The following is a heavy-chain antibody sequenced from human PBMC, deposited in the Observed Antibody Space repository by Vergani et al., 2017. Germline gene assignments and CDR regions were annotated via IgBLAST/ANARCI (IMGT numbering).Heavy chain of an antibody. Sequence: VQLVESGAEVKKPGASVKVSCKASGYTFTGYYMHWVRQAPGQGLEWMGWINPNSGGTNYAQKFQGRVTMTRDTSISTAYMELSRLRSDDTAVYYCARGAWVYGSSSGVNWFDPWGQGTLVTVSS. CDR2: INPNSGGT. V-gene: IGHV1-2*02. CDR3: ARGAWVYGSSSGVNWFDP. J-gene: IGHJ5*02. D-gene: IGHD6-6*01. CDR1: GYTFTGYY.